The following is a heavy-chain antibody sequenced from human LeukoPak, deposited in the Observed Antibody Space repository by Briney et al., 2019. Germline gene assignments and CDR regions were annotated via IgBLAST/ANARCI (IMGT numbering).Heavy chain of an antibody. CDR1: GVSITSHF. CDR3: ARDEGSPGALGH. Sequence: SATLSLTCTVSGVSITSHFWSWIRQFPGQGLEWIGYAYFNGITNYNPSLKSRVTISVDTSKNQFSLRLSSVTAADTAVYYCARDEGSPGALGHWGQGTLVTISS. J-gene: IGHJ4*02. V-gene: IGHV4-59*11. D-gene: IGHD3-10*01. CDR2: AYFNGIT.